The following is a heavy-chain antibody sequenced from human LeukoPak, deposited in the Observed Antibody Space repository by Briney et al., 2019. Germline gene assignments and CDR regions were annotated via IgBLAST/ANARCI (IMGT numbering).Heavy chain of an antibody. CDR1: GSIPFNSYS. CDR3: AKGNCRGTSCYSDY. Sequence: GGSLRLSCAASGSIPFNSYSMSWVRQAPGKGLEWVSAITSSGETTYYADSVKGRFTIARDNSKNTLYLQMNSLRAEDTAVYYCAKGNCRGTSCYSDYWGQGTLVTVSS. D-gene: IGHD2-2*02. J-gene: IGHJ4*02. CDR2: ITSSGETT. V-gene: IGHV3-23*01.